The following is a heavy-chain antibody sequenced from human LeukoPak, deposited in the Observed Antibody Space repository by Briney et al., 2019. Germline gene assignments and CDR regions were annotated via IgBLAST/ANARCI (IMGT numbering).Heavy chain of an antibody. CDR3: ARRIGGSGSYFIDY. V-gene: IGHV5-51*01. D-gene: IGHD3-10*01. J-gene: IGHJ4*02. CDR1: GYSLTSYG. CDR2: IYPGDSDT. Sequence: GPSMKFSCKGSGYSLTSYGSGWGRQLPEKGLEWMGRIYPGDSDTRYSPSFQGQVTISVDKSISTAYLQWSSLKASDTAMYYCARRIGGSGSYFIDYWGQGTLVTVSS.